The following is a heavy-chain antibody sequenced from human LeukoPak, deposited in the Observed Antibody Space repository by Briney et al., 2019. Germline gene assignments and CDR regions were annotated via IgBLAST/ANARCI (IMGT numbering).Heavy chain of an antibody. D-gene: IGHD6-19*01. V-gene: IGHV4-34*01. CDR2: INHSGST. J-gene: IGHJ3*02. CDR3: ARRVYSSGWYLSSQRAAGAFDI. CDR1: GGSFSGYY. Sequence: PSETLSLTCAVYGGSFSGYYWSWIRQPPGKGLEWIGEINHSGSTNYNPSLKSRVTISVDTSKNQFSLKLSSVTAADTAVYYCARRVYSSGWYLSSQRAAGAFDIWGQGTMVTVSS.